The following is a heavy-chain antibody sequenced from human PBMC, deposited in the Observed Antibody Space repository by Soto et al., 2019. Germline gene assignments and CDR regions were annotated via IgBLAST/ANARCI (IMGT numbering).Heavy chain of an antibody. D-gene: IGHD2-15*01. Sequence: PSETLSLTCSVSGGSIRGSYCSWIRQPPEKGLEWIASISYTGSATHNPSLKSRVSVSVDTTENQCSLKLTSVTAADTATYYCATGWGWLQNSNLRGLYFDYWGQGALVTVSS. CDR1: GGSIRGSY. CDR3: ATGWGWLQNSNLRGLYFDY. J-gene: IGHJ4*02. V-gene: IGHV4-59*01. CDR2: ISYTGSA.